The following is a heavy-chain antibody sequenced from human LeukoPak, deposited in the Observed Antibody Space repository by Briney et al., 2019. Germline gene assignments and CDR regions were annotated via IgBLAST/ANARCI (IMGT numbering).Heavy chain of an antibody. CDR2: FDPEDGET. CDR1: GYTLTELS. CDR3: ATDLPAYCGGDCSDAFDI. V-gene: IGHV1-24*01. D-gene: IGHD2-21*02. Sequence: ASVKVSCKVSGYTLTELSMHWVRQAPGKGLEWMGGFDPEDGETIYAQKFQGRVTMTEDTSTDTAYMELSSLRFEDTAVYYCATDLPAYCGGDCSDAFDIWGQGTMVTVSS. J-gene: IGHJ3*02.